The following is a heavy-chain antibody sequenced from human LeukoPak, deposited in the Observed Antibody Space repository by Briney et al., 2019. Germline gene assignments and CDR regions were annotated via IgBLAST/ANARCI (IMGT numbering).Heavy chain of an antibody. CDR3: ARGMFDNCGHYYYFYYALDV. J-gene: IGHJ6*02. V-gene: IGHV1-46*01. Sequence: AASVKVSCKASGYIFTTYYMHWVRQAPGQGLEWMGIINPSGGTTSYAQKFQGRVTMTRDTSTSTVYMELRGLRSEDTAVYFCARGMFDNCGHYYYFYYALDVWGQGTTVTVSS. CDR1: GYIFTTYY. D-gene: IGHD3-22*01. CDR2: INPSGGTT.